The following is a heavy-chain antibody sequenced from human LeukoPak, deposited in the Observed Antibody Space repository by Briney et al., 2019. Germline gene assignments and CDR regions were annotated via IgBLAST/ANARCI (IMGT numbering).Heavy chain of an antibody. D-gene: IGHD3-10*01. J-gene: IGHJ5*02. CDR1: GFTFSSYA. CDR2: ISGSGGST. V-gene: IGHV3-23*01. Sequence: GGSLRLSCAASGFTFSSYAMSWVRQAPGKGLEWVSAISGSGGSTYYADSVNGRFTISRDNSENTLYLQMNGLTAEDTAMYYCARDSYQDYYGRFDPWGQGTLVIVSS. CDR3: ARDSYQDYYGRFDP.